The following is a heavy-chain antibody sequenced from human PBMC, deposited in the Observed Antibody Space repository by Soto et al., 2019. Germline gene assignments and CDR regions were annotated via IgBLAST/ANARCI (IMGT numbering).Heavy chain of an antibody. CDR3: ARLTEGYRHFDY. D-gene: IGHD4-4*01. Sequence: QLQLQESGPGLVKPSETLSLTCTVSGGSISSSSYYWGWIRQPPGKGLEWIGSIYYSGSTYYNPSLKSRVPIYVDTSKNQFSMKMSSVTAADTAVYYCARLTEGYRHFDYWGQGTLVTVSS. J-gene: IGHJ4*02. CDR1: GGSISSSSYY. CDR2: IYYSGST. V-gene: IGHV4-39*01.